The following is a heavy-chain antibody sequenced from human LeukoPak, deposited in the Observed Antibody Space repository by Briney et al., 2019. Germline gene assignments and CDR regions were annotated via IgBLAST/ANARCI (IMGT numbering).Heavy chain of an antibody. V-gene: IGHV4-34*01. CDR1: GGFFSGYH. D-gene: IGHD5-18*01. CDR3: ASTSAMVYFDY. CDR2: INHRGST. Sequence: PSETLSLTCAVYGGFFSGYHWSWIRQPPGKGLEWIGEINHRGSTNYNPSLKSRVTISVDTSKNQFSLKLSSVTAADTAVYYCASTSAMVYFDYWGQGTLVTVSS. J-gene: IGHJ4*02.